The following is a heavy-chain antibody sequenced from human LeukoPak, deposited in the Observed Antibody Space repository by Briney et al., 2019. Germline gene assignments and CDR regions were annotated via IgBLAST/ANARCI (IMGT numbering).Heavy chain of an antibody. V-gene: IGHV4-59*08. D-gene: IGHD3-16*01. CDR3: ARQSWGLYYYYDMDV. CDR1: GGSISSYY. CDR2: IYYSGST. J-gene: IGHJ6*02. Sequence: PSETLSLTCTVSGGSISSYYWSWIRQPPGKGLEWIGYIYYSGSTNYNPSLKSRVTISVDTSKNQFSLKLSSVTAADTAVYYCARQSWGLYYYYDMDVWGQGTTVTVSS.